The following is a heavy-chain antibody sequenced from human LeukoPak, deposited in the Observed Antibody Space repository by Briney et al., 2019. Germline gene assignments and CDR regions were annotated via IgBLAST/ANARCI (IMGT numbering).Heavy chain of an antibody. D-gene: IGHD1-1*01. Sequence: GGSLRLSCAASGFTFSNAWMSWVRQAPGKGLEWVANIKQDGSENYYVDSVKGRFTISRDNAKNSVYLQMNSLRAEDTAVYYCVRGAYNWGRWGQGTLVTVSS. CDR2: IKQDGSEN. J-gene: IGHJ1*01. CDR3: VRGAYNWGR. CDR1: GFTFSNAW. V-gene: IGHV3-7*05.